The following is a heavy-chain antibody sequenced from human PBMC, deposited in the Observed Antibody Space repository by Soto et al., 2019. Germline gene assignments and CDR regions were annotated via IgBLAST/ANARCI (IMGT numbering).Heavy chain of an antibody. V-gene: IGHV1-69*13. CDR2: IIPIIGTP. CDR1: GGTFRNHV. CDR3: ARDLEFRDGNISHLDY. D-gene: IGHD3-10*01. J-gene: IGHJ4*02. Sequence: SVKVSCKASGGTFRNHVFNWVRQAPGQGLEWMGGIIPIIGTPNYAQKFQGRVTITADASTSTVYLEVSSLRSQDTAVYYCARDLEFRDGNISHLDYWGQGTLVTV.